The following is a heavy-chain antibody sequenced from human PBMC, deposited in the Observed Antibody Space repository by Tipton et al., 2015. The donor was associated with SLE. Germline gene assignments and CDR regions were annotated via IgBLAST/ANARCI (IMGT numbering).Heavy chain of an antibody. V-gene: IGHV4-34*01. CDR3: AAPLRTGADY. CDR1: GGSFSGYY. J-gene: IGHJ4*02. Sequence: GLVKPSETLSLTCAVYGGSFSGYYWSWIRQPPGKGLEWIGEINHSGSTNYNPSLKSRVTISVDTSKNQFSLKLSSVTAADTAVYCCAAPLRTGADYWGQGTLVTVSS. CDR2: INHSGST. D-gene: IGHD1-14*01.